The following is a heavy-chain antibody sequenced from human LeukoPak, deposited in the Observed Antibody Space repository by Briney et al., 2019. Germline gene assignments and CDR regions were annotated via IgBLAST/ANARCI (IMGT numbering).Heavy chain of an antibody. D-gene: IGHD6-13*01. CDR2: INPNSSAT. J-gene: IGHJ5*02. CDR1: GYTFTDYY. Sequence: GASVKVSCKASGYTFTDYYMQWVRQAPGQGLEWMGWINPNSSATTYAQNFQGRVTMTRDTSISTAYMELTSLRSDDTAVYYCARGLAAAGNTWGQGTLVTVSS. CDR3: ARGLAAAGNT. V-gene: IGHV1-2*02.